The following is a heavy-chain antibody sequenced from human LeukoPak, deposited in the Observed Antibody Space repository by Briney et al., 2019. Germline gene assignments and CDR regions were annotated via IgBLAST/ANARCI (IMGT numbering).Heavy chain of an antibody. D-gene: IGHD6-25*01. CDR3: ARERPGSASAFDY. V-gene: IGHV3-7*01. J-gene: IGHJ4*02. CDR2: IKHDGSEK. CDR1: GFTFSTYW. Sequence: GGSLRLSCAASGFTFSTYWMSWVRQAPGKGLQWVADIKHDGSEKNYVDSVKGRFTISKDNAKNSLSLQMSSLRVEDTAIYYCARERPGSASAFDYWGQGTLVTVSS.